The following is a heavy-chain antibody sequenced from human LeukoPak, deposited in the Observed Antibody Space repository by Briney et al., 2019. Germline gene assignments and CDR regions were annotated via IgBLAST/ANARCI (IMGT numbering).Heavy chain of an antibody. Sequence: GGSLRLSCAASGFTFSSYSMNWVRQAPGKGLEWVSSISSSSSYIYYADSVKGRFTISRDNAKNSLYLQMNSLRAEDTAVYYCAKRGKAGARKQNGFDPWGQGTRVPVSS. CDR2: ISSSSSYI. V-gene: IGHV3-21*01. CDR3: AKRGKAGARKQNGFDP. J-gene: IGHJ5*02. D-gene: IGHD6-25*01. CDR1: GFTFSSYS.